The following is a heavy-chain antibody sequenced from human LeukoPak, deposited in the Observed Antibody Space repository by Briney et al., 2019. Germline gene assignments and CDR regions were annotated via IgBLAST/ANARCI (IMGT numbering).Heavy chain of an antibody. D-gene: IGHD3-22*01. Sequence: ASVKVSCKASAYTFTSYAMNWVRQAPGQGLEWMGWINTNTGNPTYAQGFTGRFVFSLDTSVSTAYLQISSLKAEDTAVYYCARFVTNYCDSSGYYSLFDYWGQGTLVTVSS. J-gene: IGHJ4*02. V-gene: IGHV7-4-1*02. CDR3: ARFVTNYCDSSGYYSLFDY. CDR2: INTNTGNP. CDR1: AYTFTSYA.